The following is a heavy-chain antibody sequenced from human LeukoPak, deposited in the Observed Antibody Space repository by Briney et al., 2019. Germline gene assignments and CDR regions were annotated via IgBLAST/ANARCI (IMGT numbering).Heavy chain of an antibody. CDR1: GGSISSSSYY. J-gene: IGHJ6*03. CDR2: IYYSGST. CDR3: ARGKKQWLVRSSYYMDV. D-gene: IGHD6-19*01. V-gene: IGHV4-39*01. Sequence: SETLSLTCTVSGGSISSSSYYWGWIRQPPGKGLEWIGSIYYSGSTYYNPSLKSRVTISVDTSKNQFSLKLSSVTAADTAVYYCARGKKQWLVRSSYYMDVWGKGTTVTVSS.